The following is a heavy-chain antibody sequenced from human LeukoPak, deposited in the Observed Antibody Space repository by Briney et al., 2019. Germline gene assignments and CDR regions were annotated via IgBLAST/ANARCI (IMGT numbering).Heavy chain of an antibody. CDR3: AREGPDYDILTGYLYYFDY. J-gene: IGHJ4*02. CDR2: IYTSGST. CDR1: GGSISSGSYY. Sequence: SETLSLTCTVSGGSISSGSYYWSWIRQPAGKGLEWIGRIYTSGSTNYNPSLKSRVTISVDTSKNQFSLKLSSVTAADTAAYYCAREGPDYDILTGYLYYFDYWGQGTLVTVSS. V-gene: IGHV4-61*02. D-gene: IGHD3-9*01.